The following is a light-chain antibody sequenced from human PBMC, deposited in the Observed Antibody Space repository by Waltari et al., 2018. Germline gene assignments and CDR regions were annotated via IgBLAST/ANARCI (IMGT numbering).Light chain of an antibody. V-gene: IGKV4-1*01. Sequence: DIVMTQSPDSLAVSLGERATINCKSSQTVLSSSNNKTYLAWYQQKPGQPPRLLIYWASARESGVPDRFSGSGSGTDFTLTISSLQAEDVAVYYCQQYYTIPRAFGQGTKVEIK. J-gene: IGKJ1*01. CDR1: QTVLSSSNNKTY. CDR2: WAS. CDR3: QQYYTIPRA.